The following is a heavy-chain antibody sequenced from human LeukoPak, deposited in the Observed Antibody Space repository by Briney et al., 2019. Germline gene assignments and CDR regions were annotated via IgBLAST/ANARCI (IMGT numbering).Heavy chain of an antibody. CDR1: ARSISSYY. CDR3: ARGYGETSTR. V-gene: IGHV4-59*01. J-gene: IGHJ4*02. CDR2: IYYSGST. Sequence: SETLSLTCTVSARSISSYYWSWIRQPPGKGLEWVGYIYYSGSTNFNPSLKSRVTISVDTSKNQFSLKMSSVTAADTAVYYCARGYGETSTRWGQGTLVTVSS. D-gene: IGHD4-17*01.